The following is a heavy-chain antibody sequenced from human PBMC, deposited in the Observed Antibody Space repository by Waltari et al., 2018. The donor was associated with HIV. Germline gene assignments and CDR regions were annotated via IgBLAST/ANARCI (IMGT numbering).Heavy chain of an antibody. CDR1: GLTFSSYW. CDR2: IKQDGSEK. V-gene: IGHV3-7*01. J-gene: IGHJ4*02. CDR3: ATEMGATNF. D-gene: IGHD1-26*01. Sequence: EVQLVESGGGLVQPGGSLRISCAVSGLTFSSYWMSWVRHTPGKGLEWVANIKQDGSEKYYVDSVKGRFIISRDNAKNSLYLQINSLRAEDTAVYYCATEMGATNFWGQGALVTVSS.